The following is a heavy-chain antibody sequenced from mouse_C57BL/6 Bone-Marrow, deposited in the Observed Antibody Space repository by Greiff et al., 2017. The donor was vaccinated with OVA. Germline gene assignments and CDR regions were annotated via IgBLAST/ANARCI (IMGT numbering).Heavy chain of an antibody. CDR1: GFTFTDYY. CDR2: IRNKANGYTT. J-gene: IGHJ3*01. D-gene: IGHD1-1*01. V-gene: IGHV7-3*01. CDR3: ARSNYYYGSSWFAY. Sequence: VQLQQSGGGLVQPGGSLSLSCAASGFTFTDYYMSWVRQPPGKALEWLGFIRNKANGYTTEYSASVKGRFTISRDNSQSILYLQMNALRAEDSATYYCARSNYYYGSSWFAYWGQGTLVTVSA.